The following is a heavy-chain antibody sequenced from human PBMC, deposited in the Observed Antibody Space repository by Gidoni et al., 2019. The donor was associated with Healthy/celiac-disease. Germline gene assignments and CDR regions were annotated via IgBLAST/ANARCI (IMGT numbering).Heavy chain of an antibody. J-gene: IGHJ3*02. CDR3: TRKFITDDAFDI. D-gene: IGHD1-20*01. CDR2: IRSKAYGGTT. CDR1: GFTFGDYA. Sequence: EVQLVASGGGLVQPGRSLSLSCTASGFTFGDYAMSWFRQAPGKGLEWVGFIRSKAYGGTTEYAASVKGRFTISRDDSKSIAYLQMNSLKTEDTAVYYCTRKFITDDAFDIWGQGTMVTVSS. V-gene: IGHV3-49*03.